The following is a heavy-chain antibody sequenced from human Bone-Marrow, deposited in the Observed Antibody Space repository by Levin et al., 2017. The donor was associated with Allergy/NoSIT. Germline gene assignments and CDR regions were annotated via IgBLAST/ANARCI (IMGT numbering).Heavy chain of an antibody. D-gene: IGHD3-9*01. V-gene: IGHV3-33*03. CDR1: GFSFRTYG. Sequence: GESLKISCAASGFSFRTYGMHWVRQAPGKGLEWVGLISYDGDFIFYGDSVKGRFTIARDNSNSTLFLQMDSLSADDTAIYYCAKSPTLTGYYEWFDPWGQGTLVTVSS. CDR3: AKSPTLTGYYEWFDP. J-gene: IGHJ5*02. CDR2: ISYDGDFI.